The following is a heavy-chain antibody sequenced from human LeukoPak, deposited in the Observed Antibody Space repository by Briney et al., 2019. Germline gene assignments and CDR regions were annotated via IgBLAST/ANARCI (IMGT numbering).Heavy chain of an antibody. CDR3: ARGGLAYCGGDCYSWFDP. D-gene: IGHD2-21*02. Sequence: ASVKVSCKASGYTFTSYAMHWVRQAPGQRLEWMGWINAGNGNTKYSQKFQGRVTITRDTSASTAYMELSSLRSEDTAVYYCARGGLAYCGGDCYSWFDPWGQGTLVTVSS. CDR2: INAGNGNT. CDR1: GYTFTSYA. V-gene: IGHV1-3*01. J-gene: IGHJ5*02.